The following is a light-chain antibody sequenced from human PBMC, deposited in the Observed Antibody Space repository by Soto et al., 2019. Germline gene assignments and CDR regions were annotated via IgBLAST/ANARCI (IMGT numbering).Light chain of an antibody. CDR3: QQYNNWPPFAWT. Sequence: EIVMTHSPATLSVSPGERATLSCRASQSLSRNLAWYQQKAGQAPRLLIYGASTRATGIPARFSGSGSGTEFTLTISSLQSEDFAVYYCQQYNNWPPFAWTFGQGTKVDIK. CDR1: QSLSRN. CDR2: GAS. J-gene: IGKJ1*01. V-gene: IGKV3-15*01.